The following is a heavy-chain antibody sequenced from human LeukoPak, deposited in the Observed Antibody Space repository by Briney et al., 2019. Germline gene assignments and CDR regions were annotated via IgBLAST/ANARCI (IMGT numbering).Heavy chain of an antibody. V-gene: IGHV1-69*05. Sequence: SVKVSCKASGGTFSSYAISWVRQASGQGLEWMGGIIPIFGTANYAQKLQGRVTITTDESTSTAYMELSGLRSEDTAVYYCARGYCSSTSCYTGDPNWFDPWGQGTLVTVSS. D-gene: IGHD2-2*02. J-gene: IGHJ5*02. CDR3: ARGYCSSTSCYTGDPNWFDP. CDR2: IIPIFGTA. CDR1: GGTFSSYA.